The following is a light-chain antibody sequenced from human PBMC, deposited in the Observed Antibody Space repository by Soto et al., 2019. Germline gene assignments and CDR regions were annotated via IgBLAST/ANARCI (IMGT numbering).Light chain of an antibody. CDR3: QQYKNWPLT. J-gene: IGKJ4*01. CDR2: GAS. Sequence: EIVMTQSPATLSVSPGGRATLSCRASQSVSSNLAWYQLKPGQAPRLLIYGASTRATGFPARFSGSGSGTEFTLTISSLQSEDFAVYYCQQYKNWPLTFGGGTRVEIK. V-gene: IGKV3-15*01. CDR1: QSVSSN.